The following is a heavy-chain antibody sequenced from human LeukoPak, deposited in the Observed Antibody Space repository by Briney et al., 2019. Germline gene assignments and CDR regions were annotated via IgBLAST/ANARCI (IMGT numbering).Heavy chain of an antibody. CDR1: GFPFDDYG. CDR2: ISWNSGSM. D-gene: IGHD3-16*01. Sequence: GRSLRLSCAASGFPFDDYGMHWVRQAPGKGLEWVSGISWNSGSMGYADSVKGRFTISRDNAKNSLYLQMNSLRPEDPALYYCVKDDYGHYVWFRFDPWGQGTLVSVSS. J-gene: IGHJ5*02. V-gene: IGHV3-9*01. CDR3: VKDDYGHYVWFRFDP.